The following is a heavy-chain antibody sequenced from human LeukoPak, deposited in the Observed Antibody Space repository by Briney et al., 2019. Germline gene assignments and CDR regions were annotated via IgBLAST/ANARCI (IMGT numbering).Heavy chain of an antibody. CDR2: INWNGGST. V-gene: IGHV3-20*04. Sequence: GGSLRLSCAASGFTFDDYGISWVRQAPGKGLEWVSGINWNGGSTGYADSVKGRFTISRDNAKNSLYLQMNSLRAEDTAVYYCARVGYYYDSSGYYYLDYWGQGTLVTVSS. CDR3: ARVGYYYDSSGYYYLDY. J-gene: IGHJ4*02. D-gene: IGHD3-22*01. CDR1: GFTFDDYG.